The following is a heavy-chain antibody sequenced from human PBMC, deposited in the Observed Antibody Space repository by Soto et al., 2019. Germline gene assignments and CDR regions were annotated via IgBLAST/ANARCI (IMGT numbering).Heavy chain of an antibody. CDR1: GSTFRSYG. J-gene: IGHJ4*02. CDR3: AKDTHLCAVSGYYVFDQ. V-gene: IGHV3-30*18. Sequence: QVQLVESGGGVVQPGRSLRLFCAASGSTFRSYGIHWVGQAPGKGLQWVATISFDGSNTQYVDSVPGRFTISRDNSVNPVFLQMNGLRVDDTAVYYCAKDTHLCAVSGYYVFDQWGQGTLVTLSS. CDR2: ISFDGSNT. D-gene: IGHD3-22*01.